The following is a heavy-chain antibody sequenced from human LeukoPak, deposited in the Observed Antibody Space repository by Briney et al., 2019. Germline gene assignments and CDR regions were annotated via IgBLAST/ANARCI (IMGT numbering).Heavy chain of an antibody. D-gene: IGHD4-11*01. CDR2: ISGNVAGT. CDR3: AKNRAVTPFYDY. Sequence: GGSLRLSCAASAFTFSSYAMTWVRQAPGKGLESVSAISGNVAGTCYADSVKGRFTISRDNSKNTLHLQMDSLRAEDTAVYYCAKNRAVTPFYDYWGQGALVTVSS. CDR1: AFTFSSYA. V-gene: IGHV3-23*01. J-gene: IGHJ4*02.